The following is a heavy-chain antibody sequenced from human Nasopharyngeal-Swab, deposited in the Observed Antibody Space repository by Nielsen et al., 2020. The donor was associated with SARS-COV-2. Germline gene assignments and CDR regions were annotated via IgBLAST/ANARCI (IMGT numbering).Heavy chain of an antibody. Sequence: WVRQAPGKGLEWMGGIIPILGIANYAQKFQGRVTITADKSTSTAYMELSSLRSEDTAVYYCAGGGADDILTGPYYYYYYYMDVWGKGTTVTVSS. D-gene: IGHD3-9*01. J-gene: IGHJ6*03. CDR3: AGGGADDILTGPYYYYYYYMDV. V-gene: IGHV1-69*10. CDR2: IIPILGIA.